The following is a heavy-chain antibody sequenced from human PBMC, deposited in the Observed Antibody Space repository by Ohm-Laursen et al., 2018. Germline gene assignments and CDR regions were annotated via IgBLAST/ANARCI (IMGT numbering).Heavy chain of an antibody. V-gene: IGHV3-23*01. Sequence: GSLRLSCTASGFNFSNYAMNWVRQAPGKGLEWVSVISGSGGSTYYADSVKGRFTISRDNSKNTLYLQMNSLRADDTAVYYCTRDRLAFCSGDCYSGDYWGQGILVIVSS. CDR3: TRDRLAFCSGDCYSGDY. CDR2: ISGSGGST. CDR1: GFNFSNYA. J-gene: IGHJ4*02. D-gene: IGHD2-21*02.